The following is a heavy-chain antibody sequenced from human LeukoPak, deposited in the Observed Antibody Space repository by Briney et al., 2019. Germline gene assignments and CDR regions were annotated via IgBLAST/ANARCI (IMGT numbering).Heavy chain of an antibody. CDR3: ARLGYGSGSYAFDI. D-gene: IGHD3-10*01. CDR1: GGSFSGYC. Sequence: SETLSLTCAVYGGSFSGYCWSWIRQPPGKGLEWIGEINHSGSTNYNPSLKSRVTISVDTSKNQFSLKLSSVTAADTAVYYCARLGYGSGSYAFDIWGQGTMVTVSS. V-gene: IGHV4-34*01. CDR2: INHSGST. J-gene: IGHJ3*02.